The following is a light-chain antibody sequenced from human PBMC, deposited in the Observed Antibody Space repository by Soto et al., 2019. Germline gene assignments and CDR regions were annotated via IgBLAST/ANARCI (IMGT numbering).Light chain of an antibody. Sequence: IQMTQSPSTLSASLGDTVTITCRASQSVSICLAWYQKKPGKAPQVLICDASTLQRGVPSRFSGIGSGTEFTLTISSLQTEDFATYYGQQYKGYSPWTFGQGTKVDIK. CDR3: QQYKGYSPWT. CDR2: DAS. CDR1: QSVSIC. J-gene: IGKJ1*01. V-gene: IGKV1-5*01.